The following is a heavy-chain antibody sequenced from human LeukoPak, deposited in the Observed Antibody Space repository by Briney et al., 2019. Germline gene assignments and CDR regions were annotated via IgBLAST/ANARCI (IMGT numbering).Heavy chain of an antibody. CDR1: GFTFSTYT. J-gene: IGHJ3*02. Sequence: GGSLRLSCAASGFTFSTYTMNWVRQAPGKGLEWVSSISSTSSYIYHADSVKGRFTISRDNAKNSLYLQMNSLRAEDTAVYYCARDLDGYKYAFEIWGQGTMVTVSS. V-gene: IGHV3-21*01. CDR3: ARDLDGYKYAFEI. D-gene: IGHD5-24*01. CDR2: ISSTSSYI.